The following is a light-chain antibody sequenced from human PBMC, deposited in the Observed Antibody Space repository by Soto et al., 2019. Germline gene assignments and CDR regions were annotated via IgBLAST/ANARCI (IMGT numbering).Light chain of an antibody. CDR3: QQYNNWPPHT. J-gene: IGKJ5*01. Sequence: EIVMTTYPAPPSVSPGGRATLSCRASQSVSSNLAWYQQKPGQAPRLLIYGASTRATGIPARFSGSGSGTEFTLTISSLQSEDFAVYYCQQYNNWPPHTFGQGRLLEIK. CDR1: QSVSSN. V-gene: IGKV3-15*01. CDR2: GAS.